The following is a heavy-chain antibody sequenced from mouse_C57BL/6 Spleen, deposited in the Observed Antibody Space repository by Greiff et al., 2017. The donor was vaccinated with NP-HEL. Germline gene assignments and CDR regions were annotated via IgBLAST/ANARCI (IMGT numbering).Heavy chain of an antibody. CDR1: GYSITSGYY. CDR2: ISYDGSN. V-gene: IGHV3-6*01. CDR3: ARDGNIDYAMDY. J-gene: IGHJ4*01. Sequence: EVQLQQSGPGLVKPSQSLSLTCSVTGYSITSGYYWNWIRQFPGNKLEWMGYISYDGSNNYNPYLKNRIPITRDTSKNQFFLKLNSVTTEDTATYYCARDGNIDYAMDYWGQGTSVTVSS. D-gene: IGHD2-1*01.